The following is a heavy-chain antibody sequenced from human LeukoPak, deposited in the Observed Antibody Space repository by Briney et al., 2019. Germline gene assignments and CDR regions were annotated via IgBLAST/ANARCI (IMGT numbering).Heavy chain of an antibody. J-gene: IGHJ4*02. CDR2: IYYSGST. CDR1: GGSISSSSYY. V-gene: IGHV4-39*01. Sequence: SQTLSLTCTVSGGSISSSSYYWGWIRQPPGKGLEWIGSIYYSGSTYYNPSLKSRVTISVDTSKNQFSLKLSSVTAADTAVYYCAKRDGYSLIDYWGQGTLVTVSS. D-gene: IGHD5-24*01. CDR3: AKRDGYSLIDY.